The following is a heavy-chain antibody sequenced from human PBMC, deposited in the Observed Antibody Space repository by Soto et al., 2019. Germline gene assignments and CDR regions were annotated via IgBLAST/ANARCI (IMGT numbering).Heavy chain of an antibody. CDR3: AKDGGPAYCNSPGCSAEHFDY. Sequence: PSETLSLTCTVSGVSISSYYWSWIRQPPGKGLEWIGYIYYSGSTNYNPSLKSRVTMSVDTSKNQFSLQLNSVTAADTAVYYCAKDGGPAYCNSPGCSAEHFDYWGQGTQVTVSS. V-gene: IGHV4-4*08. J-gene: IGHJ4*02. CDR2: IYYSGST. CDR1: GVSISSYY. D-gene: IGHD2-2*01.